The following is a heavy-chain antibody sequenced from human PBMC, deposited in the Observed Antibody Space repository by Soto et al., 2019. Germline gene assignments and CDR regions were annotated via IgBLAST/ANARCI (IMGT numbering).Heavy chain of an antibody. J-gene: IGHJ4*02. D-gene: IGHD2-15*01. CDR1: GFILSNDG. CDR2: IWYDGNNK. Sequence: VQLVESGGGVVQPGRSLRLSCEASGFILSNDGLHWVRQAPGKGLEWVALIWYDGNNKYYADSVKGRFTISRDNSMNTVYLEMNILRVEDTAVYYCARDRSGLDYWGQGTLVTVSS. V-gene: IGHV3-33*01. CDR3: ARDRSGLDY.